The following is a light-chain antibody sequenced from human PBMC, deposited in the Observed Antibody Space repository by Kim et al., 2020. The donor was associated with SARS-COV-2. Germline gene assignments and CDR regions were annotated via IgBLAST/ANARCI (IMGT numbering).Light chain of an antibody. V-gene: IGLV2-11*03. Sequence: QSVTISCTGTSSEVGRYTSVSWYQQQPSDTPKHMISYDTGRPSGVPDRFSGCKTCNTASPTISGLQAEDEADYYCCSYAGRNTWIFGGGTQLTVL. J-gene: IGLJ2*01. CDR2: YDT. CDR1: SSEVGRYTS. CDR3: CSYAGRNTWI.